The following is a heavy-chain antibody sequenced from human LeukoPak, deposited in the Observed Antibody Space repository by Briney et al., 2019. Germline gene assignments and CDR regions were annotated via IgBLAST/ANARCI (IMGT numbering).Heavy chain of an antibody. CDR2: INPSGGST. D-gene: IGHD2-21*02. J-gene: IGHJ4*02. CDR1: GHTFTSYY. V-gene: IGHV1-46*01. CDR3: ARGLRKLEFDY. Sequence: ASVKVSCKASGHTFTSYYIHWVRQAPGQGLEWMAIINPSGGSTSYAQKFQGRVTMTRDAATNTVYMELSSLTSEDTAVYYCARGLRKLEFDYWGQGTLVTVSS.